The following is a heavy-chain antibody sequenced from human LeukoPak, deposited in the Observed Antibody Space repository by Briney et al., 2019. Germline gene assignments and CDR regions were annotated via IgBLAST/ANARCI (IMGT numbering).Heavy chain of an antibody. CDR3: AKVHWRYCSGGSCSYYYGMDV. CDR2: ISGSGGNT. J-gene: IGHJ6*02. CDR1: GFTFSSYA. V-gene: IGHV3-23*01. Sequence: PGGSLRLSCAASGFTFSSYAMSWVRQAPGKGLEWVSGISGSGGNTYYADSVKGRFTISRDNSKNTLRLQMNGLRAEDTAVYYCAKVHWRYCSGGSCSYYYGMDVWGQGTTVTVSS. D-gene: IGHD2-15*01.